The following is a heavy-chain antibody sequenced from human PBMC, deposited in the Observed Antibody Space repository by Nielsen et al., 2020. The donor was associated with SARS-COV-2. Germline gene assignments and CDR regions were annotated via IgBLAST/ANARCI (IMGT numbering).Heavy chain of an antibody. CDR2: ISYDGSNK. V-gene: IGHV3-30*18. Sequence: GGSLRLSCAASGFTLSSYGMQWVSQAPGKGLEWVAVISYDGSNKYYADSVKGRFTISRDNSKNTLYLQMNSLRAEDTAVYYCAKVIGYCSSTSCYYYYGMDVCGQCTTVTVSS. CDR3: AKVIGYCSSTSCYYYYGMDV. D-gene: IGHD2-2*01. J-gene: IGHJ6*02. CDR1: GFTLSSYG.